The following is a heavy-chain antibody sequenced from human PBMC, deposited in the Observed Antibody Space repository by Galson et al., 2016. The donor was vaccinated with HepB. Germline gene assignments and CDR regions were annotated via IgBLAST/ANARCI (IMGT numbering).Heavy chain of an antibody. J-gene: IGHJ4*02. CDR1: GCTFNSYW. CDR2: IKQDGSEK. Sequence: SLRLSCAASGCTFNSYWMAWVRQAPGKGLEWVANIKQDGSEKYYVDSVKGRFTIPRDNAKNSLYLQMNSLRVEDTAVYYCACPTGGHGTDYWGQGTLVPVSS. D-gene: IGHD5-12*01. CDR3: ACPTGGHGTDY. V-gene: IGHV3-7*05.